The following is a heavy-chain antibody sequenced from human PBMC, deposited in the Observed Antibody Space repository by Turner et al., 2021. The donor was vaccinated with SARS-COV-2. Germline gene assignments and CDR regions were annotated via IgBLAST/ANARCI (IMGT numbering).Heavy chain of an antibody. Sequence: EVQLVESGGGLVQPGRSLRLSCAASGFTFDDYAMHWVRQAPGKGLEWVSGISWNSDNIGYADSVKGRFTISRDNAKNSLYLQMNSLRAEDTALYYCAKDMLENYYYYGMDLWGQGTTVTVSS. CDR3: AKDMLENYYYYGMDL. CDR2: ISWNSDNI. D-gene: IGHD3-16*01. V-gene: IGHV3-9*01. J-gene: IGHJ6*02. CDR1: GFTFDDYA.